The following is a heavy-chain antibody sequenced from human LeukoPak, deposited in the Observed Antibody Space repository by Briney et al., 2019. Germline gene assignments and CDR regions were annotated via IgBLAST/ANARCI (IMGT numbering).Heavy chain of an antibody. CDR1: GLTFCNYG. D-gene: IGHD2-21*02. CDR3: ASQEGYRVTAIDPIDY. J-gene: IGHJ4*02. CDR2: ISYDGSNK. Sequence: GGSLTLPCAASGLTFCNYGMHGVRHAPDKGLEWVAVISYDGSNKYFEDYVKCRLTISTDNSKNTLYLQMNSLRAEDTAVYYCASQEGYRVTAIDPIDYWGPGTLVNVSS. V-gene: IGHV3-30*03.